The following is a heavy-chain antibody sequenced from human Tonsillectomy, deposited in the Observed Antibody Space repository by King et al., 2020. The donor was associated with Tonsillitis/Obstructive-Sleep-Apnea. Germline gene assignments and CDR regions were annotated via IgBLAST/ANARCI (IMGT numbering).Heavy chain of an antibody. Sequence: QVQLVESGGGVVQPGRSLRLSCAASGFTFSSYAMHWVRQAPGKGLEWVAVISSDGSNKYYADSVKGRFTISRDNSKNTLYLQMNSLRAEDTAVYYCARDEDDYGDQRYYYYGMDVWGQGTTVTVSS. CDR2: ISSDGSNK. CDR1: GFTFSSYA. CDR3: ARDEDDYGDQRYYYYGMDV. D-gene: IGHD4-17*01. J-gene: IGHJ6*02. V-gene: IGHV3-30*04.